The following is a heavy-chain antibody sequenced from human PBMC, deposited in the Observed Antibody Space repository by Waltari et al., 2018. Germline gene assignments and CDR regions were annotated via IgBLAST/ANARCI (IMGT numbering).Heavy chain of an antibody. D-gene: IGHD6-13*01. CDR1: GFTFSSYW. Sequence: EVQLVESGGGLVQPGGSLRLSCAASGFTFSSYWMHWVRQGPGKGLVWVSRIKSDGSSTSYADSVKGRVTISRDNARNTLYLQMNSLRAEDTAVYYCARGGDSSSWYPGYFDYWGQGTLVTVSS. J-gene: IGHJ4*02. CDR2: IKSDGSST. V-gene: IGHV3-74*01. CDR3: ARGGDSSSWYPGYFDY.